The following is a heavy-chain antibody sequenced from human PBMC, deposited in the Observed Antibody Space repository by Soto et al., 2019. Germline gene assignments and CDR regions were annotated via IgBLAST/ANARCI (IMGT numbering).Heavy chain of an antibody. CDR2: IYYSGSI. J-gene: IGHJ6*02. CDR3: ARRLYYDSSGFEGGGMDV. CDR1: GGSISSGNYY. V-gene: IGHV4-39*01. D-gene: IGHD3-22*01. Sequence: SETLSLTCTVSGGSISSGNYYWSWIRQPPGKGLEWIGFIYYSGSIYYNSSLKSRVTISVDTSKNQFSLKLSFVTAADTAVYYCARRLYYDSSGFEGGGMDVWGQGTTVTVSS.